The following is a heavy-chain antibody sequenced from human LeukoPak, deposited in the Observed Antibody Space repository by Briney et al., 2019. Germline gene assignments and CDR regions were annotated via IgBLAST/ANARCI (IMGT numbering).Heavy chain of an antibody. J-gene: IGHJ4*02. D-gene: IGHD3-22*01. CDR3: ARGRGYDSSAYLYYFDY. Sequence: SETLSLTCTVSGGSISSYYWSWIRQPAGKGLEWIGRIYTSGSTNYNPSLKSRVTMSVDTSKNQFSLKLSSVTAADTAVYYCARGRGYDSSAYLYYFDYWGQGTLVTVSS. V-gene: IGHV4-4*07. CDR1: GGSISSYY. CDR2: IYTSGST.